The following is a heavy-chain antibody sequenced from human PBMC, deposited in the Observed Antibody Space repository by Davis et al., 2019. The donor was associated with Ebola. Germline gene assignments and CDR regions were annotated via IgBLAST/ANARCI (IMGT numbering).Heavy chain of an antibody. CDR1: GGSISSSSYY. CDR2: IYYSGST. V-gene: IGHV4-39*02. D-gene: IGHD2-2*01. J-gene: IGHJ6*04. Sequence: SETLSLTCTVSGGSISSSSYYWGWIRQPPGKGLEWIGSIYYSGSTYYNPSLKSRVTISVDTSKNQFSLKLSSVTAADTAVYYCARDTLQTDIVVVPAATGGMDVWGKGTTVTVSS. CDR3: ARDTLQTDIVVVPAATGGMDV.